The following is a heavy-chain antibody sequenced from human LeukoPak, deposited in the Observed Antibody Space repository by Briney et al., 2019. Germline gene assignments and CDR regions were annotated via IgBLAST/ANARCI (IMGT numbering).Heavy chain of an antibody. CDR2: IYTSGST. J-gene: IGHJ6*02. Sequence: PSETLSLTCTVSGGSISSYYWSWIRQPAGKGLEWIGRIYTSGSTNYNPSLKSRVTMSVGTSKNQFSLKLSSVTAADTAVYYCARESIAVAGTLGYYYYYGMDVWGQGTTVTVSS. CDR1: GGSISSYY. V-gene: IGHV4-4*07. CDR3: ARESIAVAGTLGYYYYYGMDV. D-gene: IGHD6-19*01.